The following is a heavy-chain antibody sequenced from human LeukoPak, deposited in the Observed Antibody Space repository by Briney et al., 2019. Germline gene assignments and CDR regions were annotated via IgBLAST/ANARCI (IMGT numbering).Heavy chain of an antibody. V-gene: IGHV4-4*07. Sequence: SETLCLTCTVSGGSISSYYWSWIRQPAGKGLEWIGRIYTSGSTNYNPSLKSRVTMSVDTSKNQFSLKLSSVTAADTAVYYCARVGIAARENYYYYMDVWGKGTTVTVSS. CDR2: IYTSGST. J-gene: IGHJ6*03. CDR3: ARVGIAARENYYYYMDV. D-gene: IGHD6-6*01. CDR1: GGSISSYY.